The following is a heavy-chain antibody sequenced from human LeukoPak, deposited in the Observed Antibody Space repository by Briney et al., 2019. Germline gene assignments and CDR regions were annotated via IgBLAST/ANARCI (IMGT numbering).Heavy chain of an antibody. J-gene: IGHJ4*02. V-gene: IGHV4-30-4*08. D-gene: IGHD2-2*02. CDR2: IYYSGST. CDR3: ARVADLGYCSSTSCYTLKRHFDY. Sequence: PSETLSLTCTVSGVSISSGDYYWSWIRQPPGKGLEWIGYIYYSGSTYYNPSLKSRVTISVDTSKNQFSLKLSSVTAADTAVYYCARVADLGYCSSTSCYTLKRHFDYWGQGTLVTVSS. CDR1: GVSISSGDYY.